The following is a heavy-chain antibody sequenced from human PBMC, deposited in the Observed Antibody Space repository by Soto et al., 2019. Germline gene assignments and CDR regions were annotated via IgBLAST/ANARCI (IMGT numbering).Heavy chain of an antibody. Sequence: SETLSLTCTVSGGSISSYYWSWIRQPPGKGLEWIGYIYYSGSTNYNPSLKSRVTISVDTSKNQFSLKLSSVTAADTAVYYCARDLGKAMVTDDYYYGMDVWGQGTTVTVSS. CDR3: ARDLGKAMVTDDYYYGMDV. V-gene: IGHV4-59*01. D-gene: IGHD5-18*01. CDR1: GGSISSYY. CDR2: IYYSGST. J-gene: IGHJ6*02.